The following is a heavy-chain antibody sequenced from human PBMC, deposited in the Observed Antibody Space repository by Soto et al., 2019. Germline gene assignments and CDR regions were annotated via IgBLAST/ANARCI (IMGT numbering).Heavy chain of an antibody. V-gene: IGHV1-46*01. CDR2: INPSGGST. J-gene: IGHJ6*02. Sequence: ASVKVSCKASGYTFTSYYMHWVRQAPGQGLEWMGIINPSGGSTSYAQKFQGRVTMTRDTSTSTVYMELSSLRSEDTAVYYCARDPFEWSSSHYYYGMDVWGQGTTVTVSS. CDR1: GYTFTSYY. CDR3: ARDPFEWSSSHYYYGMDV. D-gene: IGHD3-3*01.